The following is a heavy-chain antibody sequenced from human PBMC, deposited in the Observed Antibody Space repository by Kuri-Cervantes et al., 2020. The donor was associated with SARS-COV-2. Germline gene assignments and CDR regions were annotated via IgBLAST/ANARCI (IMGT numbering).Heavy chain of an antibody. CDR1: GESISSNSAA. V-gene: IGHV6-1*01. CDR3: AREQISVIVVESATFGI. J-gene: IGHJ3*02. CDR2: TYYKSQWYA. D-gene: IGHD2-21*01. Sequence: SQTLSLTCDISGESISSNSAAWNWIRQSPSRGLEWLERTYYKSQWYADYSASVKSRIIITSDTSKNQFSLQLNSVTPEDSAVYYCAREQISVIVVESATFGIWGQGTMVTVSS.